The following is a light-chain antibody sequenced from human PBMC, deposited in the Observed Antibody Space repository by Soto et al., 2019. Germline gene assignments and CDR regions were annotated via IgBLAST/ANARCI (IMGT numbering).Light chain of an antibody. CDR1: QSVSSSY. CDR3: QQYGSSPEA. Sequence: EIVLTQSPGTLSLSPGERATLSCRASQSVSSSYLAWSQQKPGQAPRLLIYGASSRATGIPDRFSGSVSGTDFTLTISRLEPEVFAVYYCQQYGSSPEAFGPGTKVDSK. J-gene: IGKJ3*01. CDR2: GAS. V-gene: IGKV3-20*01.